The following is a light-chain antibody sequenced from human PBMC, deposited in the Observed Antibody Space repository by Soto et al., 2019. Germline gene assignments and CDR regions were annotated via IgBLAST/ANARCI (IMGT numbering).Light chain of an antibody. CDR3: RQHDSFPIT. CDR2: AAS. J-gene: IGKJ5*01. CDR1: QGISTY. V-gene: IGKV1-9*01. Sequence: DIQLTQSPFFLSASVGDRVTLTCRASQGISTYLVWYQQKAGKAPKSLIYAASTLQTGVPSRFSGSGSGTEFTLTISSLQPEYSATYYCRQHDSFPITFGQGTRLEIK.